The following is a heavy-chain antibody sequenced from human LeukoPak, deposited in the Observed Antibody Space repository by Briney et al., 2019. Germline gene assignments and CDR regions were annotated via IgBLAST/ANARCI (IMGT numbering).Heavy chain of an antibody. D-gene: IGHD6-13*01. CDR1: GFTFSTSW. J-gene: IGHJ4*02. Sequence: GGSLRLFCAASGFTFSTSWMSWVRQAPGGGREWVANIRKDGSDIHYVHSVKGRFTISRDNSENTLYLQMNSLRADDTAIYHCAKGAGYSSSWRFDFWGQGTLVTASS. V-gene: IGHV3-7*03. CDR3: AKGAGYSSSWRFDF. CDR2: IRKDGSDI.